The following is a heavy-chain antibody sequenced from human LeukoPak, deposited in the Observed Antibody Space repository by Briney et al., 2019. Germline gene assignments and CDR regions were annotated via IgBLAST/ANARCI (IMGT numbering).Heavy chain of an antibody. J-gene: IGHJ3*02. D-gene: IGHD2-2*01. V-gene: IGHV3-30-3*01. CDR3: TRGKLIVLVPAPI. CDR2: ISYDGTNE. Sequence: GRSLRLSCTASGFKFNTYAMHWVRQAPGKGLEWVAVISYDGTNEDYADSVRGRFTISRDNSKNTLYLQMNSLRVEDTAVYYCTRGKLIVLVPAPIWGQGTMDTVSS. CDR1: GFKFNTYA.